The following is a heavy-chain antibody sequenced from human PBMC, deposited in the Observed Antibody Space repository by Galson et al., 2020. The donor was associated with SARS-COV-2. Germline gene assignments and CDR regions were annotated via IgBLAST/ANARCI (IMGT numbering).Heavy chain of an antibody. CDR1: GFTVSSNY. J-gene: IGHJ3*02. Sequence: GGSLRLSCAASGFTVSSNYMSWVRQAPGKGLEWVSVIYSGGSTYYADSVKGRFTISRDNSKNTLYLQMNSLRAEDTAVYYCARDSSIAAHRGVVAFDIWGQGTMVTVSS. V-gene: IGHV3-53*01. D-gene: IGHD6-6*01. CDR3: ARDSSIAAHRGVVAFDI. CDR2: IYSGGST.